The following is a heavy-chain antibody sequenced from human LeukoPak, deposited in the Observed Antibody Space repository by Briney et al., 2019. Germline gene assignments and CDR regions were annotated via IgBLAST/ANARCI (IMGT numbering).Heavy chain of an antibody. CDR3: ARGGYYGSGSDFRFDP. J-gene: IGHJ5*02. D-gene: IGHD3-10*01. V-gene: IGHV4-59*01. CDR2: IHYTGST. Sequence: PSETLSLTCTVSGGSINSYYRSWIRQPPGKGLECIGYIHYTGSTNYNPSLKSRVTISVDTSKSQFSLKLSSVTAADTAIYYCARGGYYGSGSDFRFDPWGQGTLVTVSS. CDR1: GGSINSYY.